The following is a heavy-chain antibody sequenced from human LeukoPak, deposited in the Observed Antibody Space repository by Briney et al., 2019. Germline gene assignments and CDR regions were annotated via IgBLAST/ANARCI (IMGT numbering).Heavy chain of an antibody. D-gene: IGHD4-11*01. CDR3: ATYSTRNAREFQS. CDR1: GFIFSNCW. J-gene: IGHJ1*01. Sequence: GGSLRLSCETSGFIFSNCWITWVRQAPGKGLEWVANIKTDASEKYYADSVKGRFTISRDNAKMSLYLQMNSLRVEDTAVYYCATYSTRNAREFQSWGQGTLVTVSS. CDR2: IKTDASEK. V-gene: IGHV3-7*01.